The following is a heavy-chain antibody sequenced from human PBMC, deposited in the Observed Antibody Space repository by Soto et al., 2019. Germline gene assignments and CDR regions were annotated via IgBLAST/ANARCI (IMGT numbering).Heavy chain of an antibody. CDR1: GFTFEDYA. D-gene: IGHD6-13*01. V-gene: IGHV3-9*01. CDR3: AKGMNIVAALDY. CDR2: ISWNSGNI. J-gene: IGHJ4*02. Sequence: EVQLVESGGGLVQPGRSLRLSCAASGFTFEDYAMHWVRQAPGKGLEWVSGISWNSGNIGYADSVKGRFTISRDNAGNSLYLQMNSLRAEDTAFYYCAKGMNIVAALDYWGQGTLVTVSS.